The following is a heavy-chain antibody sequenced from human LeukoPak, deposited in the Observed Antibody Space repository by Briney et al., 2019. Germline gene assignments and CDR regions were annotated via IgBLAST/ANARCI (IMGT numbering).Heavy chain of an antibody. V-gene: IGHV3-21*01. CDR1: GFTFSSYS. D-gene: IGHD2-2*01. CDR2: ISSSSSYI. Sequence: GGSLRLSCAASGFTFSSYSMNWVRQAPGKGLEWVSSISSSSSYIYYAHSVKGRFTISRDNAKNSLYLQMNSLRAEDTVVYYCARERETSSTSCYGVWGQGTLVTVSS. CDR3: ARERETSSTSCYGV. J-gene: IGHJ4*02.